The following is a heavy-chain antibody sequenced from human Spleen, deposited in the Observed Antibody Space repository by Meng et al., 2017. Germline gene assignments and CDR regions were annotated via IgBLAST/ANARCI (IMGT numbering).Heavy chain of an antibody. J-gene: IGHJ6*02. D-gene: IGHD5-12*01. CDR1: GFTFSSYS. CDR2: ISSSSSYI. CDR3: ARGVHSDYNFLLYYGMDV. V-gene: IGHV3-21*01. Sequence: GESLKISCAASGFTFSSYSMKWVRQAPGKGLEWVSYISSSSSYIYYADSVKGRFTISRDNAKNSLYLQMNSLRAEDTAVYYCARGVHSDYNFLLYYGMDVWGQGTTVTVSS.